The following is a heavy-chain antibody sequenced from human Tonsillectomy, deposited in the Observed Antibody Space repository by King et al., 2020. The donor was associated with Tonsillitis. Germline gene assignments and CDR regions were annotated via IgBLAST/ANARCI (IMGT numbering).Heavy chain of an antibody. CDR3: VKASVWLSHNRGAAAFDI. D-gene: IGHD1-14*01. Sequence: VQLVESGGGLVQPGGSLRLSCSASGFTFSSYVMHWVRQAPGKGLDYVSAISTNGGSTYYGDSVKGRFTISRDNSKNTLYLQMSSLRAEDTAVYYCVKASVWLSHNRGAAAFDIWGQGTMVTVSS. CDR2: ISTNGGST. CDR1: GFTFSSYV. J-gene: IGHJ3*02. V-gene: IGHV3-64D*06.